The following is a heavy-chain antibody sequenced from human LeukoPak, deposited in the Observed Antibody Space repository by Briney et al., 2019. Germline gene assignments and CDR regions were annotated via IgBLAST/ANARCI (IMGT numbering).Heavy chain of an antibody. CDR2: INHSGST. CDR3: AIQLRGVWGREY. D-gene: IGHD3-10*01. V-gene: IGHV4-34*01. Sequence: PSETLSLTCAVYGGSFSGYYWSWIRQPPGKGLEWIGEINHSGSTNYSPSLKSRVTISVDTSKNQFSLKLSSVTAADTAVYYCAIQLRGVWGREYWGQGTLVTVSS. J-gene: IGHJ4*02. CDR1: GGSFSGYY.